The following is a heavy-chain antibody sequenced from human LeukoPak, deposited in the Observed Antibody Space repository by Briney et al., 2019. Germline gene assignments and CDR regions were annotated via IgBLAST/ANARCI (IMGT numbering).Heavy chain of an antibody. D-gene: IGHD3-3*01. CDR2: IYTSGST. Sequence: SETLSLTCTVSGGSISSYYWSWIRQPAGKGPEWIGRIYTSGSTNYNPSLKSRVTMSVDTSKNQFSLKLSSVTAADTAVYYCARDLYYDFWSGTPIGWFDPWGQGTLVTVSS. CDR1: GGSISSYY. V-gene: IGHV4-4*07. J-gene: IGHJ5*02. CDR3: ARDLYYDFWSGTPIGWFDP.